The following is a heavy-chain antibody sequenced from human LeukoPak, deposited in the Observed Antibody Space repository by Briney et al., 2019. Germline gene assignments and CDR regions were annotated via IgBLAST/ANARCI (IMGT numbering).Heavy chain of an antibody. J-gene: IGHJ4*02. D-gene: IGHD6-13*01. V-gene: IGHV4-59*01. CDR2: IYYSGST. Sequence: PSETLSLTCTVSGGSISSYYWSWIRQPPGKGLEWIGYIYYSGSTNYNPSLKSRVTISVDTSKNQFSLKLSSVTAADTAVCYCACSSSWYVADYWGQGTLVTVSS. CDR3: ACSSSWYVADY. CDR1: GGSISSYY.